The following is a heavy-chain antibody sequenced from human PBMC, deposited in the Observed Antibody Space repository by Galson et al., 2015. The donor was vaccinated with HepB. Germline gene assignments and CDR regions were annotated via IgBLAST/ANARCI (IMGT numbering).Heavy chain of an antibody. V-gene: IGHV3-30*04. CDR2: ISYDGSNK. CDR3: ARDKTPYYYGSGSYDY. Sequence: SLRLSCAASGFTFSSYAMHWVRQALGKGLEWVAVISYDGSNKYYADSVKGRFTISRDNSKNTLYLQMNSLRAEDTAVYYCARDKTPYYYGSGSYDYWGQGTLVTVSS. D-gene: IGHD3-10*01. J-gene: IGHJ4*02. CDR1: GFTFSSYA.